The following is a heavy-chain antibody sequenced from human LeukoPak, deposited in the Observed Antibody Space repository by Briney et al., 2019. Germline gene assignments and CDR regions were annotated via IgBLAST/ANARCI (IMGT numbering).Heavy chain of an antibody. J-gene: IGHJ4*02. D-gene: IGHD6-19*01. V-gene: IGHV1-69*05. CDR2: IIPIFGTA. Sequence: SVKVSCKASGGTFSSYAISWVRQAPGQGLEWMGGIIPIFGTANYAQKFQGRVTMTRDTSTSTVYMELSSLRSEDTAVYYCARSPTYSSGWQPVDYWGQGTLVTVSS. CDR3: ARSPTYSSGWQPVDY. CDR1: GGTFSSYA.